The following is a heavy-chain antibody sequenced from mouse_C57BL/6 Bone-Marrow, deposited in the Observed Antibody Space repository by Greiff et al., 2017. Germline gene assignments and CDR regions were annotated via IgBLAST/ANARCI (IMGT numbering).Heavy chain of an antibody. Sequence: QVQLQQSGAELVKPGASVKMSCKASGYTFTTYPIEWMKQNHGKSLEWIGNFHPYNDDTKYNEKFKGKATLTVEKSSSTVYLALSRLTSDDSAVYYCARGRASGDCYAMDYWGQGTSVTVSS. CDR2: FHPYNDDT. J-gene: IGHJ4*01. CDR3: ARGRASGDCYAMDY. D-gene: IGHD3-1*01. CDR1: GYTFTTYP. V-gene: IGHV1-47*01.